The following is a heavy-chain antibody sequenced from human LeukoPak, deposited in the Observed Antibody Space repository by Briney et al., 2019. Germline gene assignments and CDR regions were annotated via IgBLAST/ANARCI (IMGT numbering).Heavy chain of an antibody. V-gene: IGHV3-30-3*01. D-gene: IGHD1-26*01. CDR2: MSYDGSRK. Sequence: GKSLRLSCAASGFTFSGYAMNWVRQAPGKGLEWVAFMSYDGSRKYYADSVKGRFTISRDNSENTLYLQMNSLRTEDTAVYYCVRSLLGRDDYWGQGTLVTVSS. CDR3: VRSLLGRDDY. J-gene: IGHJ4*02. CDR1: GFTFSGYA.